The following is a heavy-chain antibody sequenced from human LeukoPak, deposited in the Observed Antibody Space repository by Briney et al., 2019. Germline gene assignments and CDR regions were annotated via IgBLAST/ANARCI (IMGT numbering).Heavy chain of an antibody. CDR3: AKLGGHSCFSRADY. CDR1: GFTFRSHD. D-gene: IGHD2-15*01. CDR2: INSIGSST. Sequence: GGSLRLSCAASGFTFRSHDMTWVRQAPGKGLEWVSGINSIGSSTYYTDSVKGRFTISRDDSKNTLNLQMNSLRAEDTAVYYCAKLGGHSCFSRADYWGQGTLVTVSS. J-gene: IGHJ4*02. V-gene: IGHV3-23*01.